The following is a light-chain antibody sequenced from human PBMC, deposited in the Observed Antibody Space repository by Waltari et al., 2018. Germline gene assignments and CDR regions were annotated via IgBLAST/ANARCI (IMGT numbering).Light chain of an antibody. Sequence: QSALTQPASVSGSPGQSLAVSCPGSSSDVRTYNLVSWYQQHPGKAPKLIIYEAAKRPSGVSNRFSGSKSGNMASLTISGLQAEDEAEYYCCSFAGRSTWVFGTGTKVTVL. J-gene: IGLJ1*01. CDR1: SSDVRTYNL. CDR3: CSFAGRSTWV. V-gene: IGLV2-23*01. CDR2: EAA.